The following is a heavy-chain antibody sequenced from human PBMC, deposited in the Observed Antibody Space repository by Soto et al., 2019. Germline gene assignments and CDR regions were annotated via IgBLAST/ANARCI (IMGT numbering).Heavy chain of an antibody. D-gene: IGHD5-18*01. CDR2: IYSGGST. J-gene: IGHJ4*02. V-gene: IGHV3-66*04. Sequence: EVQLVESGGGLVQPGGSLRLSCAASGVTVCSNYMSWVRQAPGKGLEWVSVIYSGGSTYYADSVKGRFTISRDNSKNTLYLQMNSLRAEDTAVYYCARHGYNYGGGYFDYWGQGTLVTVSS. CDR3: ARHGYNYGGGYFDY. CDR1: GVTVCSNY.